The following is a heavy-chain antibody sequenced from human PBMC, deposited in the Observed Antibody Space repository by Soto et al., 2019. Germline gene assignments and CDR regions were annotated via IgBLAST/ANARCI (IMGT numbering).Heavy chain of an antibody. D-gene: IGHD3-16*01. CDR1: GGTFSTYT. V-gene: IGHV1-69*18. CDR3: ARRLDDRADEGFDV. CDR2: IIPLFGTT. Sequence: QVHLVQSGAEVRKPGSSVKVSCKTSGGTFSTYTIYWVRQAPGQGLEWMGRIIPLFGTTKYAQNFQDRVTITAEESTSTPYMELRRLRAEDTAVYYGARRLDDRADEGFDVWGEGTAVTVSA. J-gene: IGHJ3*01.